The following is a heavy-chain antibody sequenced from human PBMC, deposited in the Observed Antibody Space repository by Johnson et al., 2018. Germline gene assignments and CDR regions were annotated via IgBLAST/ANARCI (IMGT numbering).Heavy chain of an antibody. CDR1: GFTFSDHS. Sequence: VQLLESGGGVVQPGRSXRLSCAASGFTFSDHSMHWVRQAPGKGLEWLSVISHDGTYDSYADSVKGRFTISRDNSKNTLYLQMNSLRAKDTAVYFCARVSGYYTGYFDAWGLGTLVAVSA. J-gene: IGHJ4*02. CDR2: ISHDGTYD. CDR3: ARVSGYYTGYFDA. D-gene: IGHD3-3*01. V-gene: IGHV3-30*14.